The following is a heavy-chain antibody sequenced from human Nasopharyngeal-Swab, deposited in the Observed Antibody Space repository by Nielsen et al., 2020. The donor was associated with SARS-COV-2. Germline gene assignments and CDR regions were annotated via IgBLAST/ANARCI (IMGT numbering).Heavy chain of an antibody. CDR3: AKVPTPYCGGDCYGDSFDY. D-gene: IGHD2-21*02. J-gene: IGHJ4*02. CDR2: ISGEGGST. Sequence: PGKGLERVSPISGEGGSTYYADSVKGRFTISRDNSKNSLYLQMNSLRTEDTALYYCAKVPTPYCGGDCYGDSFDYWGQGTLVTVSS. V-gene: IGHV3-43*01.